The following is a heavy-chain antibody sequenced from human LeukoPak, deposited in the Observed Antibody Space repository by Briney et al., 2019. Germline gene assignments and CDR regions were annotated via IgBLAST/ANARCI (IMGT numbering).Heavy chain of an antibody. CDR3: ARSLMVPRANWNYLHY. J-gene: IGHJ4*02. Sequence: GASVKVSCKASGYTFTSYGISWVRQAPGQGLEWMGWISAYNGNTNYAQKLQGRVTMTTDTSTSTAYMELRSLRSDDTAVYYCARSLMVPRANWNYLHYWGQGTLVTVSS. CDR2: ISAYNGNT. CDR1: GYTFTSYG. V-gene: IGHV1-18*01. D-gene: IGHD1-20*01.